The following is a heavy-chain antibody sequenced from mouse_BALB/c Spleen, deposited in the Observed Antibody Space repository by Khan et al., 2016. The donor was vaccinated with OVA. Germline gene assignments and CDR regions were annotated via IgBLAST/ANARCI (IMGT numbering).Heavy chain of an antibody. CDR3: ARRGLYGMFAY. V-gene: IGHV1-7*01. D-gene: IGHD2-1*01. Sequence: QVQLKQSGADLAKPGASVKMSCKASGYTFTNYWMHWVKQRPGKGLEWIGYIDPSTGYTEYHQTFKDKATLTTDKSSSTAYMQLSSLTSEDTAVNYYARRGLYGMFAYWGQGTLVTVSA. J-gene: IGHJ3*01. CDR2: IDPSTGYT. CDR1: GYTFTNYW.